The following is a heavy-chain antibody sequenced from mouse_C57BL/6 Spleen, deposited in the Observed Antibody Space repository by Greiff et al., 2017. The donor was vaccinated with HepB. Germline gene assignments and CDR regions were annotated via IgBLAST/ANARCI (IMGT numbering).Heavy chain of an antibody. CDR2: INPSNGGT. CDR1: GYTFTSYW. V-gene: IGHV1-53*01. J-gene: IGHJ4*01. Sequence: QVQLQQPGTELVKPGASVKLSCKASGYTFTSYWMHWVKQRPGQGLEWIGNINPSNGGTNYNEKFKSKATLTVDKSSSTAYMQLSSLTSEDSAVYYCARYPAYYGSSYRYAMDYWGQGTSVTVSS. CDR3: ARYPAYYGSSYRYAMDY. D-gene: IGHD1-1*01.